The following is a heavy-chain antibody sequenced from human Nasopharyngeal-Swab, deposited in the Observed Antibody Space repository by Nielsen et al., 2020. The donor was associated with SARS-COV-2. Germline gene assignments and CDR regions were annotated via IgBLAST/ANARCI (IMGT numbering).Heavy chain of an antibody. D-gene: IGHD5-12*01. Sequence: SETLSLTCAVYGGSFSGYYWSWIRQPPGKGLEWIGEINHSGSTNYNPSLKSRVTISADTSKNQFSLRLISVTAADTAVYYCARASDFEYSGHATYDMDVWGQGTTVTVSS. CDR3: ARASDFEYSGHATYDMDV. CDR1: GGSFSGYY. J-gene: IGHJ6*02. CDR2: INHSGST. V-gene: IGHV4-34*01.